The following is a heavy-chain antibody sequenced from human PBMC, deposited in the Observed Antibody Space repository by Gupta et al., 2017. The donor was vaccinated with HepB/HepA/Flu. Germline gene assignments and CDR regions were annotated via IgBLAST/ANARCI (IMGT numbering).Heavy chain of an antibody. CDR1: GFSVGSNA. D-gene: IGHD3-3*01. CDR3: AKDVSFSSGLDV. Sequence: EVQLLESVCGLVQPGGRLRLYCAASGFSVGSNAMAWVRQAPGKELERVPGFESEMKTLEEDSVRGRLTISRDTGKKTVYLQMNNTTDEDKAVYYWAKDVSFSSGLDVWDVGSTVNVSS. J-gene: IGHJ6*02. CDR2: FESEMKT. V-gene: IGHV3-23*01.